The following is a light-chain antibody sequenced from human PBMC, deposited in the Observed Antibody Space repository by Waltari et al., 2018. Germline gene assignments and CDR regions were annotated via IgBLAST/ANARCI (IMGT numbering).Light chain of an antibody. CDR3: QQYYTTPT. CDR2: WAS. V-gene: IGKV4-1*01. J-gene: IGKJ1*01. Sequence: DIVMTQSPDSLAVSLGERATINCKSSQTLFYSSNNKNYLAWYQLKQGQPPKLLIFWASTRESGVPDRFSGSGSATDFTLTIDTLQAEDVAVYYCQQYYTTPTFGQGTKVEIK. CDR1: QTLFYSSNNKNY.